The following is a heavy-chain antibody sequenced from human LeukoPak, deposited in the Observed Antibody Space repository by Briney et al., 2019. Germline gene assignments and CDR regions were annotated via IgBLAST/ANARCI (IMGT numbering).Heavy chain of an antibody. CDR2: IYYSGST. CDR1: GGSISSSSYY. V-gene: IGHV4-39*07. J-gene: IGHJ4*02. Sequence: RASETLSLTCTVSGGSISSSSYYWGWIRQPPGKGLEWIGSIYYSGSTYYNPSLKSRVTISVDTSKNQFSLKLSSVTAADTAVYYCARLGYSYGYVDYWGQGTLVTVSS. CDR3: ARLGYSYGYVDY. D-gene: IGHD5-18*01.